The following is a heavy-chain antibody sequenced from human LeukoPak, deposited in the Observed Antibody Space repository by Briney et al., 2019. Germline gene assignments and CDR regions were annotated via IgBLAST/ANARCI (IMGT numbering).Heavy chain of an antibody. D-gene: IGHD3-3*01. V-gene: IGHV4-34*01. CDR1: GGSFSGYY. CDR2: INHSGST. J-gene: IGHJ4*02. CDR3: ARGVTIFGILEHLGLRSSYYFDY. Sequence: PSETLSLTCAVYGGSFSGYYWSWIRQPPGKGLEWIGEINHSGSTNYNPSLKSRVTISVDTSKNQFSLKLSSVTAADTAVYYCARGVTIFGILEHLGLRSSYYFDYWGQGTLVTVSS.